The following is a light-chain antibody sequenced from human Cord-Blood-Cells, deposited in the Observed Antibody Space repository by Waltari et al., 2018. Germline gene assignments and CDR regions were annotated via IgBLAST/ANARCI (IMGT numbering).Light chain of an antibody. J-gene: IGKJ5*01. V-gene: IGKV1-39*01. CDR2: AAS. CDR3: QQSYSTPIT. CDR1: QTISSY. Sequence: DIQMTQYPSSLSASVGDRFTITCRASQTISSYLNWYQQKPGKAPNLLIYAASSLQSVVPSRFSGSGSRTDFTLTISSLQPEDFATYYCQQSYSTPITFGQGTRLEIK.